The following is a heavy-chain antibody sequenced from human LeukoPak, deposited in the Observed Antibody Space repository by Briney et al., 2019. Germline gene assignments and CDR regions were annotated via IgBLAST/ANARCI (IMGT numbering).Heavy chain of an antibody. CDR3: ASSTYYDFWSGYLPPHWFDP. CDR2: INPNSGGT. CDR1: GYTFTGYY. V-gene: IGHV1-2*02. J-gene: IGHJ5*02. D-gene: IGHD3-3*01. Sequence: GASVKVSCKASGYTFTGYYMHWVRQAPGQGLEWMGWINPNSGGTNYAQKFQGRGTMTRDTSISTAYMELSRLRSDDTAVYYCASSTYYDFWSGYLPPHWFDPWGQGTLVTVSS.